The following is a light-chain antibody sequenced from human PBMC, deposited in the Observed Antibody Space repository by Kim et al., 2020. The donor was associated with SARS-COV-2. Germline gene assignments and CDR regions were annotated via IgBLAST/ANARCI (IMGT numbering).Light chain of an antibody. CDR3: QQFLS. CDR2: AAS. Sequence: SLSASPGERATRSCRASEHVSSRYLAWYQQRPGQAPRLLIYAASTRATVIADRFSGSGSGTDFTLTINRLEPEDVAVYYCQQFLSFGQWTKVDIK. V-gene: IGKV3D-20*02. CDR1: EHVSSRY. J-gene: IGKJ1*01.